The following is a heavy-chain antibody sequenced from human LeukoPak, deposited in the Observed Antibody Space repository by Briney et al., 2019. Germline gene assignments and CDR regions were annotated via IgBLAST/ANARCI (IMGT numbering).Heavy chain of an antibody. J-gene: IGHJ4*02. V-gene: IGHV4-30-2*01. CDR3: ARGGYSGFDY. CDR2: IYHSGST. CDR1: GGSISSGGYY. Sequence: SETLSLTCTVSGGSISSGGYYWSWIRQPPGKGLEWIGYIYHSGSTYYNPSLKSRVTIAVDRSKNQFSLKLSSVTAADTAVYYCARGGYSGFDYWGQGTLVTVSS. D-gene: IGHD1-26*01.